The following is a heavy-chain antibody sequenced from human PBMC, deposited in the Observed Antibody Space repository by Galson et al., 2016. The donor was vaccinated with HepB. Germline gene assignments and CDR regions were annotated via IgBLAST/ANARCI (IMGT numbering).Heavy chain of an antibody. CDR1: GGTSSSYA. CDR2: IMLIFGTP. J-gene: IGHJ6*02. Sequence: SVKVSCKASGGTSSSYAVSWVRQAPGQGLEWMGSIMLIFGTPNYAQNFQGGVTITADESTSTSYMEMNSLRSEDTAVYYCATSPYFLGSGSSRERPSYYYYGMEAWGQGTMVTVSS. V-gene: IGHV1-69*13. CDR3: ATSPYFLGSGSSRERPSYYYYGMEA. D-gene: IGHD3-10*01.